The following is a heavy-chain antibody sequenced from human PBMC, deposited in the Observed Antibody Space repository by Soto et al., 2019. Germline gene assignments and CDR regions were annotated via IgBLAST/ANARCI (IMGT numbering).Heavy chain of an antibody. V-gene: IGHV4-59*01. CDR1: SGSISSAY. D-gene: IGHD1-26*01. CDR2: VHYSGST. J-gene: IGHJ6*02. CDR3: AKFPPYRGSYYADYSDMDV. Sequence: PSETLSLTCTVSSGSISSAYWSWIRQSPGKGLEWIGYVHYSGSTNYNPSLKSRITISIDTSRDQFSLTLSTVTTADTAIYYCAKFPPYRGSYYADYSDMDVWGQGTTVTVSS.